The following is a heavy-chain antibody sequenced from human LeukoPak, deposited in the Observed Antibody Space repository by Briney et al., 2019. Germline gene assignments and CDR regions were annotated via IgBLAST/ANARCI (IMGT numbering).Heavy chain of an antibody. V-gene: IGHV3-9*01. CDR2: ISWNSGSI. Sequence: PGGSLRLSCAASGFTFDDYAMHWVRQAPGKGLEWVSGISWNSGSIGYADSVKGRFTISRDNAKNSLYLQMNSLRAEDTALYYCAKDGGPFAGAHFDYWGQGTLVTVSS. J-gene: IGHJ4*02. CDR3: AKDGGPFAGAHFDY. CDR1: GFTFDDYA. D-gene: IGHD1-26*01.